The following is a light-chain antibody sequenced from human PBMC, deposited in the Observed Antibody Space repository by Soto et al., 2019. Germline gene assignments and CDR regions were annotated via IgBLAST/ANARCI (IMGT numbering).Light chain of an antibody. CDR2: EGS. J-gene: IGLJ3*02. CDR3: CSCASSYTWV. Sequence: QSVLTQPASVSGSPGQSITISCTGTSSDVGSYNLVSWYQQHPGKAPKLMIYEGSKRPSGVSNRFSGSRSGNTASLTISGLQAEDEADYYCCSCASSYTWVFGGGTKVTV. CDR1: SSDVGSYNL. V-gene: IGLV2-23*01.